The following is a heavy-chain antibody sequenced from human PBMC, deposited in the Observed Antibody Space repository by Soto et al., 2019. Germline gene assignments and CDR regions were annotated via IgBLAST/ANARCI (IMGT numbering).Heavy chain of an antibody. V-gene: IGHV3-30*18. CDR3: AKDMDDFWSGYCTNWFDP. CDR1: GFTFSSYG. Sequence: GGSLRLSCAASGFTFSSYGMHWVRQAPGKGLEWVAVISYDGSNKYYEDSVKGRFTISRDNSKNTLYLQMNSLRAEDTAVYYCAKDMDDFWSGYCTNWFDPWGQGTLVTVSS. J-gene: IGHJ5*02. CDR2: ISYDGSNK. D-gene: IGHD3-3*01.